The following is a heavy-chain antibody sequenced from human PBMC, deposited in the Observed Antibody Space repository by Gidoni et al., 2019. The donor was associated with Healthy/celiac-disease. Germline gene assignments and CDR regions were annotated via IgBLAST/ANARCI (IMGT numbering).Heavy chain of an antibody. D-gene: IGHD5-12*01. CDR2: ISYDGSNK. CDR3: ARALVEMATIFDY. Sequence: QVQLVESGGGLVHPGRSLGPPCAAPGFPSSTYAMQWVRQAPGKGLEWVAVISYDGSNKYYADSVKGRFTISRDNSKNTLYLQMNSLRAEDTAVYYCARALVEMATIFDYWGQGTLVTVSS. V-gene: IGHV3-30-3*01. CDR1: GFPSSTYA. J-gene: IGHJ4*02.